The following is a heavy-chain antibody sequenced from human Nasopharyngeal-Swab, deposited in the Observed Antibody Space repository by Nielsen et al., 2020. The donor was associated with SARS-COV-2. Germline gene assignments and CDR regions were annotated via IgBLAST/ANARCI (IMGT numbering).Heavy chain of an antibody. CDR3: AKSPFSHMRRAPDT. CDR1: GGSVSSGSYY. D-gene: IGHD2-21*01. J-gene: IGHJ3*02. Sequence: GSLRLSCTVSGGSVSSGSYYWSWIRQPPGKGLEWIGSIYYSGNTNHNPSLKSRVSISLDMSNNQFSLKLSSLTAADTAVYYCAKSPFSHMRRAPDTWGQGTMVTVSS. CDR2: IYYSGNT. V-gene: IGHV4-61*01.